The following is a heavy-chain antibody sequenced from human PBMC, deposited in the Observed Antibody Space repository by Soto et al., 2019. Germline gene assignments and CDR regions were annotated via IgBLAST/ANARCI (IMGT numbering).Heavy chain of an antibody. CDR2: IYYSGST. CDR3: ARASGNYYAWFDP. J-gene: IGHJ5*02. Sequence: PSETLSLTCTVSGGSISSYYWSWIRQPPGKGLEWIGYIYYSGSTNYNPSLKSRVTISVDTSKNQFSLKLSSVTTADTAVYYCARASGNYYAWFDPWGQGTLVTVSS. D-gene: IGHD1-26*01. CDR1: GGSISSYY. V-gene: IGHV4-59*01.